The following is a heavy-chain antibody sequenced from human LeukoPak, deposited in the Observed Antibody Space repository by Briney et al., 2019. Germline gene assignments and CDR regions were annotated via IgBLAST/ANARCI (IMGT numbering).Heavy chain of an antibody. CDR2: IYYSGST. CDR3: ASRFTIFGVVLSFDP. J-gene: IGHJ5*02. D-gene: IGHD3-3*01. Sequence: SETLSLTCSVSGGSISSSSYYWGWIRQPPGKGLEWIGSIYYSGSTYYNPSLKSRVTISVDTSKNQFSLKLSSVTAADTAVYYCASRFTIFGVVLSFDPWGQGTLVTVSS. V-gene: IGHV4-39*01. CDR1: GGSISSSSYY.